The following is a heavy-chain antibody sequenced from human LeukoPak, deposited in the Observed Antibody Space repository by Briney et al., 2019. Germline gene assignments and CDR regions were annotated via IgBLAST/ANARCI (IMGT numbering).Heavy chain of an antibody. CDR1: GSTFTGNY. V-gene: IGHV1-2*02. Sequence: ASVTVSCTASGSTFTGNYMHWVRQPPGPGLERMGWINPNNGVTNYAQEFQGRVTMTRDTSISTAYMELSRLRSDDTAVYYCARDHSYCSCTSCFPNWFDPWGQGTLVTVSS. J-gene: IGHJ5*02. D-gene: IGHD2-2*01. CDR3: ARDHSYCSCTSCFPNWFDP. CDR2: INPNNGVT.